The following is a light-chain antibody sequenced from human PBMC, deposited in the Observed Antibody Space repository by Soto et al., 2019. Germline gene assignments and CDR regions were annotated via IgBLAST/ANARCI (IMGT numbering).Light chain of an antibody. CDR1: SSDVGSYNL. V-gene: IGLV2-23*02. Sequence: QSVLTQPASVSGSPGQSITISCTGTSSDVGSYNLVSWYQQHPGKAPKLMIYEVSKRPSGVSNRFSGSKSGKMASLTISGLQAEDEADYYCCSYAGSSTWVFGGGTKLTVL. CDR3: CSYAGSSTWV. CDR2: EVS. J-gene: IGLJ3*02.